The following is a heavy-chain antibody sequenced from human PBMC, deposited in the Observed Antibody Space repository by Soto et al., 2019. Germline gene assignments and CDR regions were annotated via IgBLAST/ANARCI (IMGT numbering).Heavy chain of an antibody. Sequence: QVQLQQWGAGLLKPSETLSLTCAVYGGSFSGYYWSWIRQPPGKGLEWIGEINHSGSTNYNPSLKSRVTISVDTSKNQFSLKLSSVTAADTAVYYCARGSGELLVVDDYFDYWGQGTLVTVSS. CDR2: INHSGST. CDR1: GGSFSGYY. J-gene: IGHJ4*02. V-gene: IGHV4-34*01. D-gene: IGHD1-26*01. CDR3: ARGSGELLVVDDYFDY.